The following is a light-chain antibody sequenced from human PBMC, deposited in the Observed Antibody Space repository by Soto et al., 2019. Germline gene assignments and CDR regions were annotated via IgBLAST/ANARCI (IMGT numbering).Light chain of an antibody. J-gene: IGLJ1*01. CDR1: SSDVGGYNY. CDR3: SSYTSSSLYV. Sequence: QSALTQPASVSGSPGQSITISCIGTSSDVGGYNYVSWYQQHPGKAPKLMIYEVTNRPSGVSNRFSGSKSGNTASLTISGLQAEDEADYYCSSYTSSSLYVFGTGTKVTVL. CDR2: EVT. V-gene: IGLV2-14*01.